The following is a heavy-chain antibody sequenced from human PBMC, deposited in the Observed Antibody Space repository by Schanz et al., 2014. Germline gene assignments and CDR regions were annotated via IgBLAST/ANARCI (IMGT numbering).Heavy chain of an antibody. Sequence: EVQLVESGGCLVQPGGSLRLSCAASGFTFNDYWMHWVRQAPGKGLVWVSRINSDGRSTNYADSVKGRFSISRDNARNTLHLQMDSLRDEDTAVYYCAGGPRWGYIEYWGQGTLVIVSS. CDR3: AGGPRWGYIEY. CDR1: GFTFNDYW. CDR2: INSDGRST. V-gene: IGHV3-74*01. D-gene: IGHD7-27*01. J-gene: IGHJ4*02.